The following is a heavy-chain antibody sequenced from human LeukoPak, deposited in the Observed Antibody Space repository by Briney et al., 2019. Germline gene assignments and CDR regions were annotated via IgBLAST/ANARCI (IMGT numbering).Heavy chain of an antibody. Sequence: PGRSLRLSCAASGFTFSSYGMHWVRQAPGKGLEWVAVIWYDGSNKYYADSVKGRFTISRDNSKNTLHLQMNSLRAEDTAVYYCAREYREYYYYGMDVWGQGTTVTVSS. V-gene: IGHV3-33*01. J-gene: IGHJ6*02. CDR3: AREYREYYYYGMDV. CDR1: GFTFSSYG. D-gene: IGHD5-12*01. CDR2: IWYDGSNK.